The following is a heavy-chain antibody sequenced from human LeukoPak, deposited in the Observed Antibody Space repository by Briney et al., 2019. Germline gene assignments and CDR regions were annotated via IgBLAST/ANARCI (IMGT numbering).Heavy chain of an antibody. D-gene: IGHD6-13*01. J-gene: IGHJ4*02. CDR3: ARGGPAAADY. CDR1: GGSISSGGYS. CDR2: IYHSGST. V-gene: IGHV4-30-2*01. Sequence: PSETLSLTCAVSGGSISSGGYSGSWIRQPPGKGLEWIGYIYHSGSTYYNPSLKSRVTISVDRSKNQFSLKLSSVTAADTAVYYCARGGPAAADYWGQGTLVTVSS.